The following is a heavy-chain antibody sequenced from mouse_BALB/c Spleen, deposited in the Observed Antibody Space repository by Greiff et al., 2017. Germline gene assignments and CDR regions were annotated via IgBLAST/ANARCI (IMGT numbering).Heavy chain of an antibody. CDR3: ARWSYGSSYWYFDV. CDR2: INPSNGRT. CDR1: GYTFTSYW. J-gene: IGHJ1*01. D-gene: IGHD1-1*01. V-gene: IGHV1S81*02. Sequence: VQLQQPGAELVKPGASVKLSCKASGYTFTSYWMHWVKQRPGQGLEWIGEINPSNGRTNYNEKFKSKATLTVDKSSSTAYMQLSSLTSEDSAVYYCARWSYGSSYWYFDVWGAGTTVTVSS.